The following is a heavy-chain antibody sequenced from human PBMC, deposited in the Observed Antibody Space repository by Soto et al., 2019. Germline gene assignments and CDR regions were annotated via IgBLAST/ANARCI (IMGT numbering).Heavy chain of an antibody. CDR2: IYHSGST. D-gene: IGHD3-10*01. J-gene: IGHJ6*02. V-gene: IGHV4-4*02. Sequence: SETLSLTCAVSGGSISSSNWWSWVRQPPGKGLEWIGEIYHSGSTNYNPSLKSRVTISVDKSKNQFSLKLSSVTAADTAVYYCARDRRYYYGSGNSPRGYYYYGMDVWGQGTTVTVSS. CDR1: GGSISSSNW. CDR3: ARDRRYYYGSGNSPRGYYYYGMDV.